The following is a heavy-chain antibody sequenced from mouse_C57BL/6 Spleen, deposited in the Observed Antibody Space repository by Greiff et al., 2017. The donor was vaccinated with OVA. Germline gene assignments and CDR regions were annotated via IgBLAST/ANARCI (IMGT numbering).Heavy chain of an antibody. CDR3: ARSRGSGYYFDY. J-gene: IGHJ2*01. CDR2: INPSSGYT. Sequence: VQAVESGAELARPGASVKMSCKASGYTFTSYTMHWVKQRPGQGLEWIGYINPSSGYTKYNQKFKDKATLTADKSSSTAYMQLSSLTSEDSAVYYCARSRGSGYYFDYWGQGTTLTVSS. CDR1: GYTFTSYT. D-gene: IGHD1-3*01. V-gene: IGHV1-4*01.